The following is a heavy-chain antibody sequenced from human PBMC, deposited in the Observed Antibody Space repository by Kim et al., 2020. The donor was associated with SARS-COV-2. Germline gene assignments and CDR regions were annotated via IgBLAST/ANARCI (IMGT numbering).Heavy chain of an antibody. Sequence: SETLSLTCTVSGYSISSGYYWGWIRQPPGKGLEWIGSIYHSGSTYYNPSLKSRVTISVDTSKNQFSLKLSSVTAADTAVYYCASQPSITMIVVVITGWFDPWGQGTLVTVSS. CDR1: GYSISSGYY. CDR2: IYHSGST. CDR3: ASQPSITMIVVVITGWFDP. J-gene: IGHJ5*02. V-gene: IGHV4-38-2*02. D-gene: IGHD3-22*01.